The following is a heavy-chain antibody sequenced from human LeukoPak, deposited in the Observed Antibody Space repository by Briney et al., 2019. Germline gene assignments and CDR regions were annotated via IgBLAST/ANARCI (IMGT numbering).Heavy chain of an antibody. CDR1: VFTFRSYS. CDR3: AREGPYDSSGYYDYGGAAYYYYGLDV. CDR2: ISSSSSYI. D-gene: IGHD3-22*01. Sequence: GGSVRLSCASSVFTFRSYSMNWLRQPPGKGLDWVSSISSSSSYIYYAHSVRGRFTISRDNAKNSLYLQINSLRAEHTAVYYCAREGPYDSSGYYDYGGAAYYYYGLDVWGQGTTVSVCS. J-gene: IGHJ6*02. V-gene: IGHV3-21*01.